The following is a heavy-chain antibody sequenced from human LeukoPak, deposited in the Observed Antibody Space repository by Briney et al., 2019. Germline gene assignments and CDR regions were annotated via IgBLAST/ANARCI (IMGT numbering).Heavy chain of an antibody. CDR3: ARGLLWFGELDYYYYYGMDV. Sequence: GRSLRLSCAASGFTFSSYGMHWVRQAPGKGLEWVAVIWYDGSNKYYADSVKGRLTISRDNSKNTLYLQMNSLRAEDTAVYYCARGLLWFGELDYYYYYGMDVWGKGTTVTVSS. V-gene: IGHV3-33*01. CDR1: GFTFSSYG. CDR2: IWYDGSNK. J-gene: IGHJ6*04. D-gene: IGHD3-10*01.